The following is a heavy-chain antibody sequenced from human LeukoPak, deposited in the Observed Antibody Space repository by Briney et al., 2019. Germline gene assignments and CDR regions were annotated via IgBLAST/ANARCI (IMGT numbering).Heavy chain of an antibody. D-gene: IGHD2-15*01. CDR2: INHSGST. CDR3: ARGPRSYCSGGSCYSLYYYYGMDV. CDR1: GGSFSGYY. V-gene: IGHV4-34*01. Sequence: SETLSLTCAVYGGSFSGYYLSWIRQPPGKGLEWIGEINHSGSTNYNPSLKSRVTISVDTSKNQFSLKLSSVTAADTAVYYCARGPRSYCSGGSCYSLYYYYGMDVWGQGTTVTVSS. J-gene: IGHJ6*02.